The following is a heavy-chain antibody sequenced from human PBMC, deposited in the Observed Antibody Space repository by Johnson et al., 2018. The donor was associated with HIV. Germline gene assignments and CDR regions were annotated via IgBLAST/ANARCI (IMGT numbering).Heavy chain of an antibody. CDR3: ARFGRGGSHAFDI. CDR1: GFTFDDYG. Sequence: MLLVESGGGVVRPGGSLRLSCAASGFTFDDYGMSWVRQVPGKGLEWVSGINWNGDSPGYAASVKGRFTISRDNAKNSLYLQMNSLRAEDTAFYYCARFGRGGSHAFDIWGQGTMVTVSS. CDR2: INWNGDSP. D-gene: IGHD5-24*01. J-gene: IGHJ3*02. V-gene: IGHV3-20*04.